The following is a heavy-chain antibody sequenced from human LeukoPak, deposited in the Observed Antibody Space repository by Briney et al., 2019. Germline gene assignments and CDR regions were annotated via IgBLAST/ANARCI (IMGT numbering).Heavy chain of an antibody. D-gene: IGHD3-9*01. CDR3: AREVSDYDILTGWIDY. Sequence: PSETLSLTCTVSGYSISSGYYWGWIRQPPGKGLEWIGRIYTSGTTNYNPSLKSRVTISVGTSKSQFSLKLSSVTAADTAVYYCAREVSDYDILTGWIDYWGQGALVSVSS. J-gene: IGHJ4*02. V-gene: IGHV4-38-2*02. CDR2: IYTSGTT. CDR1: GYSISSGYY.